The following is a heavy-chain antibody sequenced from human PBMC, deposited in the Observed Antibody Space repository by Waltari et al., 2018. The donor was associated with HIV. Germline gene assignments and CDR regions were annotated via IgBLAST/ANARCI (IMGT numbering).Heavy chain of an antibody. CDR2: IIPILGIA. D-gene: IGHD3-9*01. CDR1: GGTFSSYA. CDR3: ARDLSDYDILTGYLDY. V-gene: IGHV1-69*04. J-gene: IGHJ4*02. Sequence: QVQLVQSGAEVKKPGSSVKVSCKASGGTFSSYAISRVRQAPGQGLEWMGRIIPILGIANYAQKFQGRVTITADKSTSTAYMELSSLRSEDTAVYYCARDLSDYDILTGYLDYWGQGTLVTVSS.